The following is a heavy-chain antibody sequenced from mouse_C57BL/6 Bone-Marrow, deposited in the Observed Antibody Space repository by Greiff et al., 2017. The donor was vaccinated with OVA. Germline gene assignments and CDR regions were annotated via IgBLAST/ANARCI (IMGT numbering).Heavy chain of an antibody. D-gene: IGHD2-3*01. V-gene: IGHV14-4*01. Sequence: VQLQQSGAELVRPGASVKLSCTASGFNIKDDYMHWVKQRPEQGLEWIGWIDPENGDTEYASKFQGKATITADTSSNTAYLQLSSLTSEDTAVYYWTVDGPVGSYAMDYWGQGTSVTVSS. CDR1: GFNIKDDY. J-gene: IGHJ4*01. CDR3: TVDGPVGSYAMDY. CDR2: IDPENGDT.